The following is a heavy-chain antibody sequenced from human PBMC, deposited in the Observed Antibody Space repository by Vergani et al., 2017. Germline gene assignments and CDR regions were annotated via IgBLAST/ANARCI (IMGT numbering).Heavy chain of an antibody. CDR1: GGSISSGDYY. D-gene: IGHD4-17*01. Sequence: QVQLQESGPGLVKPSQTLSLTCTVSGGSISSGDYYWSWIRQPPGKGLEWIGEINHSGSTNYNPSLKSRVTISVDTSKNQFSLKLSSVTAADTAVYYCARGLGTTGFYYYYMDVWGKGTTVTVSS. CDR3: ARGLGTTGFYYYYMDV. CDR2: INHSGST. J-gene: IGHJ6*03. V-gene: IGHV4-30-4*08.